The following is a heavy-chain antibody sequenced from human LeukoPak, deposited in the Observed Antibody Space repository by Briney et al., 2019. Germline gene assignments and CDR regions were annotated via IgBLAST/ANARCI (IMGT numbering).Heavy chain of an antibody. CDR2: MHYSGTT. CDR1: GGSISGGSISGYH. Sequence: SETLSLTCSVSGGSISGGSISGYHWSWIRQPPGKGLELIAYMHYSGTTHYNPSLKSRVTISVDSSKNQFSLILNSVTAADTAVYYCAKAPGHTTPLPGASTRAYYLDSWGQGTLVTVSS. CDR3: AKAPGHTTPLPGASTRAYYLDS. V-gene: IGHV4-61*08. D-gene: IGHD1-1*01. J-gene: IGHJ4*02.